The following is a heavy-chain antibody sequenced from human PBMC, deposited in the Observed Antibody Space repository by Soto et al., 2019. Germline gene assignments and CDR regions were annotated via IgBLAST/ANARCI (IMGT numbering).Heavy chain of an antibody. Sequence: QVHRVQSGAEVKKPGASVKVSLRGSGYAFTRDSITWVRQAPGQGLEWMGWISAHNGNTNYAQKLQGRVTVTRDTSTSTSYMELRSLRSDDTAVYYCARGRYGDYWGQGALVTVSS. CDR3: ARGRYGDY. J-gene: IGHJ4*02. D-gene: IGHD1-1*01. CDR1: GYAFTRDS. V-gene: IGHV1-18*01. CDR2: ISAHNGNT.